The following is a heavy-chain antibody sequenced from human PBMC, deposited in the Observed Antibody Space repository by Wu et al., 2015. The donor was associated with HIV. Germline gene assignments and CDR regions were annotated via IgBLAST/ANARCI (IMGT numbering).Heavy chain of an antibody. CDR1: GYTFTNYY. CDR2: IYPPDGST. Sequence: QVQLVQSGAEVKKPGASVKVSCQASGYTFTNYYIHWVRQAPGQRLEWMGLIYPPDGSTSYPQNFQGGVTMTRDTSTSTVYMELTSLRFEDTAVYYCARDLQGRDYSDLGHYYHFMGFWGKGTTVTVSS. V-gene: IGHV1-46*03. CDR3: ARDLQGRDYSDLGHYYHFMGF. J-gene: IGHJ6*03. D-gene: IGHD4-17*01.